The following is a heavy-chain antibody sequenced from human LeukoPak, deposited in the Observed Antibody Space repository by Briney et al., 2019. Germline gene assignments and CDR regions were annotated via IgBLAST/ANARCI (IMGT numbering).Heavy chain of an antibody. Sequence: GRSLRLSCAASGFTFSSYAMHWVRQAPGRGLEWVTVISNDGSTKYYADSVRGRFTISRDNSKNTLYLQINGLRLDDTAVYYCARAMVRGVPFDYWGQGTLVTVSS. CDR3: ARAMVRGVPFDY. V-gene: IGHV3-30-3*01. D-gene: IGHD3-10*01. J-gene: IGHJ4*02. CDR2: ISNDGSTK. CDR1: GFTFSSYA.